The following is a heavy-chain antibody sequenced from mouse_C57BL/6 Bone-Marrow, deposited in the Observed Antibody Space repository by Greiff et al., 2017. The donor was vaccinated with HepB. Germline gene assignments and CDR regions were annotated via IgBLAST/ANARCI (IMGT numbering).Heavy chain of an antibody. D-gene: IGHD2-4*01. V-gene: IGHV1-26*01. CDR3: ASESPYYYDDHYYAMDY. CDR2: INPNNGGT. Sequence: EVQLQQSGPELVKPGASVKISCKASGYTFTDYYMNWVKQSHGKSLEWIGDINPNNGGTSYNQKFKGKATLTVDKSSSTAYMELRSLTSEDSAVYYCASESPYYYDDHYYAMDYWGQGTSVTVSS. J-gene: IGHJ4*01. CDR1: GYTFTDYY.